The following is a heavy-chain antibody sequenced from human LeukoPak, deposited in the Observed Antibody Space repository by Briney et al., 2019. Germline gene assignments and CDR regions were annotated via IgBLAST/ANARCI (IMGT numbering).Heavy chain of an antibody. J-gene: IGHJ2*01. Sequence: SETPSLTCTVSGGSIRSYYWSWIRQPPGKGLEWIGYIYYSGSTNYNPSLKSRVTISVDTSKNQFSLKLSSVTAADTAVYYCAGQLWSHWYFDLWGRGTLVTVSS. D-gene: IGHD5-18*01. CDR2: IYYSGST. V-gene: IGHV4-59*01. CDR1: GGSIRSYY. CDR3: AGQLWSHWYFDL.